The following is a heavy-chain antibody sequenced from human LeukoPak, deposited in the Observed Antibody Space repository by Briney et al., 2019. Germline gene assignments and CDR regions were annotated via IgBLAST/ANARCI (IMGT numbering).Heavy chain of an antibody. CDR2: INHSGST. J-gene: IGHJ4*02. V-gene: IGHV4-34*01. CDR3: ARNDYGDYFDY. Sequence: SETLSLTCAVYGGSFSGYYWSWIRQPPGKGLEWIGEINHSGSTNYNPSLKSRITISVDTSKNQFSLKLSSVTAADTAVYYCARNDYGDYFDYWGQGTLVTVSS. CDR1: GGSFSGYY. D-gene: IGHD4-17*01.